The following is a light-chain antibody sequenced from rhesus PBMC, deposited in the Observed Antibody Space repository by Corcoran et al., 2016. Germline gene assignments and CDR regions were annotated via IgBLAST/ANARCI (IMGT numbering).Light chain of an antibody. CDR3: SSYGGSNTFI. Sequence: QAALTQPRSVSGSPGQSVTISCTGTSSDIGGYNYVSWYQQHPGTAPKLMIYEVSKRPSGVSDRFSGSKSGNTASLTISGLQAEDEADYYCSSYGGSNTFIFGPGTRLTVL. V-gene: IGLV2-32*02. J-gene: IGLJ1*01. CDR2: EVS. CDR1: SSDIGGYNY.